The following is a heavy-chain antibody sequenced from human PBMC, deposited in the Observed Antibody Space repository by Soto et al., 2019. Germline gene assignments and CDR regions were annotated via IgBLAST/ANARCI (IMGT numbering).Heavy chain of an antibody. J-gene: IGHJ6*02. Sequence: SETLSLTCAVSGGSISSSNWGSWVRQPPGKGLEWIGEIYHSGSTNYNPSLKSRVTISVDKSKNQFSLKLSSVTAADTAVYYCARDPLGVAERRMDVWGQGTTVTVSS. CDR2: IYHSGST. V-gene: IGHV4-4*02. CDR3: ARDPLGVAERRMDV. D-gene: IGHD6-19*01. CDR1: GGSISSSNW.